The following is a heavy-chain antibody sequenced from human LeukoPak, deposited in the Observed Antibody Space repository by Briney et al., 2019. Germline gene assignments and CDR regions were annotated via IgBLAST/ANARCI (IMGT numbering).Heavy chain of an antibody. D-gene: IGHD3-3*01. Sequence: SETLSLTCSVSGGSISADYWIWIRQPAGKGLEYIGRYYPNGSTNYNPSLKRRVTISVDTSKNYFSLKLSSVTAADTAVYYCARDFGVITGVDAFDIWGQGTMVTVSS. CDR2: YYPNGST. J-gene: IGHJ3*02. CDR3: ARDFGVITGVDAFDI. CDR1: GGSISADY. V-gene: IGHV4-4*07.